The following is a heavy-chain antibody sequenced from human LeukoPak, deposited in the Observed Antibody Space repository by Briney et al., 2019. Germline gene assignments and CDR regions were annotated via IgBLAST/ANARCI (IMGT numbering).Heavy chain of an antibody. D-gene: IGHD3-10*01. Sequence: GGSLSLSCAASGFTFSSYSMNWVRQAPGKGLEWVSYISSSSSTIYYADSVKGRFTISRDNAKKSLYLQMNSLRAEDTAVYYCARYGSGTYYPPLDYWGQGTLVTVSS. J-gene: IGHJ4*02. CDR1: GFTFSSYS. CDR3: ARYGSGTYYPPLDY. CDR2: ISSSSSTI. V-gene: IGHV3-48*04.